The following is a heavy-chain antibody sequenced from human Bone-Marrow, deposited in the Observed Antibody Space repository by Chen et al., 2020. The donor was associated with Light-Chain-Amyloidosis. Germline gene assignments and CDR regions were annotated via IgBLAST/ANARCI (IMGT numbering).Heavy chain of an antibody. CDR3: ARVPPERWRRGFFDY. Sequence: VQLQESGPGVVKPSETLALTCTVSGVPISSFYWSWIRQTPGQGLEWIGYMSYTGNTYYNPSHKSRVAMSVDTSKNQFSLNLTSVTAADAAVYYCARVPPERWRRGFFDYWGQGILVTVSS. J-gene: IGHJ4*02. CDR2: MSYTGNT. CDR1: GVPISSFY. V-gene: IGHV4-59*01.